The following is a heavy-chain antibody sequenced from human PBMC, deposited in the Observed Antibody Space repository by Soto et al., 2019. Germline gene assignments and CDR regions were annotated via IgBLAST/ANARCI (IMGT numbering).Heavy chain of an antibody. Sequence: GASVKVSCKTSGYTFSDHIIHWVRQAPGQRLEWMGWIKPYSGDTGYAQKFQGRVTLTGATTITTVYMELNSLESDDTAVYFCARDSGSDTTGYSPFDEWGQGALVTVSS. J-gene: IGHJ4*02. D-gene: IGHD3-9*01. V-gene: IGHV1-2*02. CDR2: IKPYSGDT. CDR1: GYTFSDHI. CDR3: ARDSGSDTTGYSPFDE.